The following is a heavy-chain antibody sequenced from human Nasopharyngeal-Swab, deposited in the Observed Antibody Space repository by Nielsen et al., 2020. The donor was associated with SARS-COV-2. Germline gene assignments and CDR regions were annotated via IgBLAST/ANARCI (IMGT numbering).Heavy chain of an antibody. CDR1: GFTFSDYY. Sequence: GESLKISCAASGFTFSDYYMSRIRQAPGKGLEWVSYISSSSSYTNYADSVKGRFTISRDNAKNSLYLQMNSLRAEDTAVYYCARVRNGDYFDYWGQGTLVTVSS. V-gene: IGHV3-11*06. CDR3: ARVRNGDYFDY. D-gene: IGHD1-1*01. J-gene: IGHJ4*02. CDR2: ISSSSSYT.